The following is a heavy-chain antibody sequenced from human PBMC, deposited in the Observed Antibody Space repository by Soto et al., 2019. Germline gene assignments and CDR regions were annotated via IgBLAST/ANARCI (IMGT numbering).Heavy chain of an antibody. CDR3: ARDDVLCDGGRCYGIPLDV. CDR1: GFTVSTKY. Sequence: GGSLRLSCAASGFTVSTKYMSWVRQAPGKGLEWVSLIQSGGTTYYADSVKGRFTISRDTSENTLHLQMDSLRVEDTAVYYCARDDVLCDGGRCYGIPLDVWGKGTPVNVSS. J-gene: IGHJ6*04. D-gene: IGHD2-15*01. V-gene: IGHV3-66*01. CDR2: IQSGGTT.